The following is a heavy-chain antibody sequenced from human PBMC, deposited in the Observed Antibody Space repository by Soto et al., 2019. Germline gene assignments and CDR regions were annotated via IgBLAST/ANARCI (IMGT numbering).Heavy chain of an antibody. Sequence: PSQTLSLTCVGSGDTVSSNSVAWNWVRQSPSRGREWLGRTYYRSRWYSDYAVSVRSRIDINADTSKNQVSLQLNSVTPEDTAVYYCARSEEDSDYYYYGMDVWRQGTTVTVSS. D-gene: IGHD2-15*01. CDR3: ARSEEDSDYYYYGMDV. J-gene: IGHJ6*02. V-gene: IGHV6-1*01. CDR2: TYYRSRWYS. CDR1: GDTVSSNSVA.